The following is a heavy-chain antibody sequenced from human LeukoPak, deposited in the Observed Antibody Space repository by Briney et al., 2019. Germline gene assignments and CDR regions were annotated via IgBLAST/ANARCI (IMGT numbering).Heavy chain of an antibody. CDR3: AYESGSYNDAFDI. V-gene: IGHV1-69*02. J-gene: IGHJ3*02. Sequence: LVKVSCKASGGTFSRYTISWVRQAPGQGREWMGRIIPILGIANYAQKLQGRVTPSADKSTSTAYMEMTSLRSEDTAVYYCAYESGSYNDAFDIWGQGTMVTVSS. D-gene: IGHD1-26*01. CDR1: GGTFSRYT. CDR2: IIPILGIA.